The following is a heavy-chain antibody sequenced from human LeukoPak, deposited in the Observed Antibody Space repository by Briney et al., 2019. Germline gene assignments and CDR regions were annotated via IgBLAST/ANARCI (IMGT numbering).Heavy chain of an antibody. J-gene: IGHJ4*02. CDR3: ARGALSYYGSGGPLPSDY. Sequence: ASVKVSCKASGYTFSGYYIHWVRQAPGQGLEWMGWINPNSGGTNYAQRFQGRVTMTRDTSISTAYVDLSRLRSDDTAVYYCARGALSYYGSGGPLPSDYWGQGTLVTVSS. CDR2: INPNSGGT. V-gene: IGHV1-2*02. CDR1: GYTFSGYY. D-gene: IGHD3-10*01.